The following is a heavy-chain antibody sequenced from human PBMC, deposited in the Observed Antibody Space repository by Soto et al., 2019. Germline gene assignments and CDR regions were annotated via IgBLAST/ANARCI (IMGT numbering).Heavy chain of an antibody. CDR2: IYYSGGT. CDR1: GGSISSYY. D-gene: IGHD3-22*01. Sequence: SETLSLTCTVSGGSISSYYWSWIRQPPGKGLEWIGYIYYSGGTNYNPSLKSRVNISVDTSKNQFSLKLSSVTAADTAVYYCARESSRNYYDSSGYILSNAFDIWGQGTMVT. V-gene: IGHV4-59*12. J-gene: IGHJ3*02. CDR3: ARESSRNYYDSSGYILSNAFDI.